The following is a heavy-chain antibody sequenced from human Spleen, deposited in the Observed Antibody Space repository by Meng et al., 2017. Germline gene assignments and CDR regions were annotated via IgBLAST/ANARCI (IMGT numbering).Heavy chain of an antibody. Sequence: QVQLGQSGAEGKKPGVALKLSCETSGFTFTTYFMHWLRQAPGQGLQWMGLFNPNGDVTTYSPRFQGRITLTGDTSTSTLYMELSSLTSDDTAVYYCAREMPMTCYFDQWGQGTLVTVSS. D-gene: IGHD3-22*01. CDR1: GFTFTTYF. CDR3: AREMPMTCYFDQ. CDR2: FNPNGDVT. V-gene: IGHV1-46*01. J-gene: IGHJ4*03.